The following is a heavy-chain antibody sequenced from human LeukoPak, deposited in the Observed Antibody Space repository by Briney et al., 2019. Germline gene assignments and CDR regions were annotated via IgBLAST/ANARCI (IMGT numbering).Heavy chain of an antibody. CDR2: IYYTGST. D-gene: IGHD5-18*01. CDR1: GGSISSYY. V-gene: IGHV4-59*08. J-gene: IGHJ4*02. CDR3: ARHGRSGYSIDWPALDY. Sequence: SGTLSLTCTVSGGSISSYYWSWIRQPPGKGLEWIGYIYYTGSTNYSPSLKSRVTISVDTSKNQFSLKLSSVTAEDTAVYYCARHGRSGYSIDWPALDYWGQGSLVTVSS.